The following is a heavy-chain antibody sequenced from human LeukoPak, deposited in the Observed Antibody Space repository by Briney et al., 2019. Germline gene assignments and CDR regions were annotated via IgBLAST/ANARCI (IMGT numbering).Heavy chain of an antibody. CDR2: ISSSSSTI. J-gene: IGHJ4*02. CDR3: AREGGRKWELLAYFDY. Sequence: PGGSLRLSCAASGFIFSSYSMNWVRQAPGKGLEWVSYISSSSSTIYYADSVKGRFTISRDNAKNSLYLQMNSLRAEDTAVYYCAREGGRKWELLAYFDYWGQGTLVTVSS. D-gene: IGHD1-26*01. V-gene: IGHV3-48*04. CDR1: GFIFSSYS.